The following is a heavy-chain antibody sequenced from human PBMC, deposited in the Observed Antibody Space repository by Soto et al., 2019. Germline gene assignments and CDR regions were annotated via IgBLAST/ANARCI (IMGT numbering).Heavy chain of an antibody. Sequence: QVQLQESGPGLVKPSQTLSLTCTVSGGSISSGAYYWSWIRQHPGKGLEWIGYISSIGSTYYNPSLRSRLTIAVDTSKNQFSLKLSSVTAADTAVYYCARGTFVVVVAAIPGWFDPWGQGTLVTVSS. CDR2: ISSIGST. CDR1: GGSISSGAYY. V-gene: IGHV4-31*03. CDR3: ARGTFVVVVAAIPGWFDP. J-gene: IGHJ5*02. D-gene: IGHD2-15*01.